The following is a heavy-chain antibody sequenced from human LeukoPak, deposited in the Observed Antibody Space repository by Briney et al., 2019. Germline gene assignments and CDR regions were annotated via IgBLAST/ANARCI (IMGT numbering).Heavy chain of an antibody. J-gene: IGHJ5*02. CDR1: GYSFTSYW. D-gene: IGHD3-10*01. CDR3: ARRITLVRGVILGWFDP. V-gene: IGHV5-51*01. CDR2: IYPDDPNT. Sequence: GESLKISCKGSGYSFTSYWIGWVRQMPGKGLEWMGIIYPDDPNTMYSPSFQGQVTISADKSFSTAYLQWSSLKASDSAMYYCARRITLVRGVILGWFDPWGQGTLVTVSS.